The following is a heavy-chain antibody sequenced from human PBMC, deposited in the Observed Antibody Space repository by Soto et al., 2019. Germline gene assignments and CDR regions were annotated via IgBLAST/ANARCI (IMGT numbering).Heavy chain of an antibody. CDR2: INHSGST. J-gene: IGHJ4*02. V-gene: IGHV4-34*01. D-gene: IGHD3-10*01. CDR3: ARGPSIYYYGSGSYYNAGYFDY. Sequence: QVQLQQWGAGLLKPSETLSLTCAVYGGSFSGYYWSWIRQPPGKGLGWIGEINHSGSTNYNPSLKSRVTISLDTSKNQFSLKLSSVTAADTAVYYCARGPSIYYYGSGSYYNAGYFDYWGQGTLVTVSS. CDR1: GGSFSGYY.